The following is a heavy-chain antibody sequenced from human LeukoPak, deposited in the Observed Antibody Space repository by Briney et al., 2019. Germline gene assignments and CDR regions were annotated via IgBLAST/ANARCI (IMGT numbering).Heavy chain of an antibody. CDR1: GFTFSRYW. CDR3: ARDFGWNDKFDY. J-gene: IGHJ4*02. D-gene: IGHD1-1*01. Sequence: GESLRLSCEVSGFTFSRYWMHWVRQAPGKGLVWVPRISSDGSSTSYADSVKGRFTVSRDNAKNTLYLQMHSLRAEDTALYYCARDFGWNDKFDYWGQGTLVTVSS. CDR2: ISSDGSST. V-gene: IGHV3-74*01.